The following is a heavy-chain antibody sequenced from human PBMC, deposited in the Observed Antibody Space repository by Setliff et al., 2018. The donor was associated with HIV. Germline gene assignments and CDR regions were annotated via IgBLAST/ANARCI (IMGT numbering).Heavy chain of an antibody. Sequence: GGSLRLSCAASGFTFTISWMNWVRQAPGKGLEWVANINPAGSHRDYVDSVKVRFTISRDNAKNSLYLQMNSLRAEHTAVHYCARDRAYASFEYWGQGALVTVSS. J-gene: IGHJ4*02. D-gene: IGHD3-16*01. V-gene: IGHV3-7*03. CDR1: GFTFTISW. CDR3: ARDRAYASFEY. CDR2: INPAGSHR.